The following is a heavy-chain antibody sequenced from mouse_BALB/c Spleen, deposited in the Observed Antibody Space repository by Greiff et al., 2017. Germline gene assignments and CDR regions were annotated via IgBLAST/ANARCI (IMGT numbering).Heavy chain of an antibody. J-gene: IGHJ3*01. V-gene: IGHV14-3*02. D-gene: IGHD1-1*01. CDR3: APHYYGSSWFAY. Sequence: VQLKQSGAELVKPGASVKLSCTASGFNIKDTYMHWVKQRPEQGLVWIGRIDPANGNTKYDPKFQGKATITADTSSNTAYLQLSSLTSEDTAVYYCAPHYYGSSWFAYWGQGTLVTVSA. CDR2: IDPANGNT. CDR1: GFNIKDTY.